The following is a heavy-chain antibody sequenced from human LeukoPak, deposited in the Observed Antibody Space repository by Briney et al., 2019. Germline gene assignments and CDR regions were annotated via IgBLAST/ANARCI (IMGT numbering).Heavy chain of an antibody. D-gene: IGHD3-10*01. CDR2: ISSSSIYI. Sequence: GGSLRLSCAASGFTLSSYGMNWVRQAPGKGLEWVSFISSSSIYIYYADSVKGRFTISRDNAKNSLYLQMNSLRAEDTAVYYCARARKSGGITMIRGVKDRGWFDPWGQGTLVTVSS. V-gene: IGHV3-21*01. CDR1: GFTLSSYG. CDR3: ARARKSGGITMIRGVKDRGWFDP. J-gene: IGHJ5*02.